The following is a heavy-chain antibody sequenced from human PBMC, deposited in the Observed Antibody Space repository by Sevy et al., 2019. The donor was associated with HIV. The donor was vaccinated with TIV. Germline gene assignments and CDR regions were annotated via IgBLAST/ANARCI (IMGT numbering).Heavy chain of an antibody. V-gene: IGHV4-4*02. CDR3: SRGFDTPRGFDP. CDR2: IYHSGST. D-gene: IGHD3-10*01. CDR1: GGSISSSNW. J-gene: IGHJ5*02. Sequence: SETLSLTCGVSGGSISSSNWWHWVRQPPGKGLEWIGEIYHSGSTNHNPSLKSRVTISVDNSKNQFSLKLNSVTAADTAVYYCSRGFDTPRGFDPWGQGTLVTVSS.